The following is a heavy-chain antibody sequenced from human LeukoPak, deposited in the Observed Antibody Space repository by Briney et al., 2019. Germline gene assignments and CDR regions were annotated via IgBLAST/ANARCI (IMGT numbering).Heavy chain of an antibody. J-gene: IGHJ5*02. CDR2: IYYSGST. V-gene: IGHV4-61*01. D-gene: IGHD6-13*01. CDR3: ARTIAAAGTNWFDP. Sequence: SETLSHTCTVSGGSVSSGSYYWSWIRQPPGKGLEWIGYIYYSGSTNYNPSLKSRVTISVDTSKNQFSLKLSSVTAADTAVYYCARTIAAAGTNWFDPWGQGTLVTVSS. CDR1: GGSVSSGSYY.